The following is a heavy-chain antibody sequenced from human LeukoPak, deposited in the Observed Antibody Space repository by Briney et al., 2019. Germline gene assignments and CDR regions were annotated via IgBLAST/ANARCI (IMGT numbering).Heavy chain of an antibody. CDR3: AKRSGFVVGATSVDY. CDR1: GFTFSDYY. CDR2: ISGSGGSI. Sequence: PGGSLRLSCAASGFTFSDYYMSWVRQAPGKGLEWVSAISGSGGSIYYADSVKGRFTISRDNSKNTLYLQMNSLRAEDTAVYYCAKRSGFVVGATSVDYWGQGTLVTVSS. D-gene: IGHD1-26*01. J-gene: IGHJ4*02. V-gene: IGHV3-23*01.